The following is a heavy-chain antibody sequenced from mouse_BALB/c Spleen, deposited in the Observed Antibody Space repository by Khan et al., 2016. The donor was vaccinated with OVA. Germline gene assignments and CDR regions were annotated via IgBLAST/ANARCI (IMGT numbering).Heavy chain of an antibody. CDR1: GYSITSGYR. Sequence: EVQLQESGPGLVKPSQSLSLTCSVTGYSITSGYRWNWIRQFPGNKLEWMGCISYDGSNDYNPSLKNRISITRDTSKNQFFLRWNSVTTEDTGTYYCARGGAVVPYWYFDVWGAGTTVTVSS. J-gene: IGHJ1*01. V-gene: IGHV3-6*02. CDR2: ISYDGSN. D-gene: IGHD1-1*01. CDR3: ARGGAVVPYWYFDV.